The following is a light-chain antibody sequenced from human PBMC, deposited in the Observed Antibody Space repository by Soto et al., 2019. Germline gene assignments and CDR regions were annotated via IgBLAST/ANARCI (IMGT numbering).Light chain of an antibody. CDR3: QAWDSSTVV. J-gene: IGLJ2*01. CDR2: SNN. CDR1: SSNIGRNY. V-gene: IGLV1-47*02. Sequence: QSVLTQPPSASGTPGQRVTISCSGSSSNIGRNYVYWYQQVAGTAPKLLIYSNNQRPSGVPDRFSGSNSGNTATLTISGTQAMDEADYYCQAWDSSTVVFGGGTKLTVL.